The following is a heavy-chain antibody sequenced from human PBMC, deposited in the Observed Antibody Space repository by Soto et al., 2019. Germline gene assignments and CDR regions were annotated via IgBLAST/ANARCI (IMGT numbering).Heavy chain of an antibody. V-gene: IGHV1-46*01. Sequence: ASVKVSCKASGYTFTSYYMHWVRQAPGQGLEWMGIINPSGGSTSYAQKFQGRVTMTRDTSTSTVYMELSSLRSEDTAVYYCARDNDFGSGYYIPYYYGMDVWGQRTTVTVSS. CDR3: ARDNDFGSGYYIPYYYGMDV. J-gene: IGHJ6*02. CDR2: INPSGGST. D-gene: IGHD3-3*01. CDR1: GYTFTSYY.